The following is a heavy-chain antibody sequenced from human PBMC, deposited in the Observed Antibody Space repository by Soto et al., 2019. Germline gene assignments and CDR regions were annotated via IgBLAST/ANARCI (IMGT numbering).Heavy chain of an antibody. V-gene: IGHV3-30-3*01. D-gene: IGHD4-4*01. CDR3: ASGDDSNCPPSDYFDY. J-gene: IGHJ4*02. Sequence: QVQLVESGGGVVQPGRSLRLSCAASGFTFSSYAMHWVRQAPGKGLEWVAVISYDGSKKYYADSVKGRFTISGDNSKSTLYLQVNGLGAEDTAVDCCASGDDSNCPPSDYFDYWGQGTLVTVSS. CDR1: GFTFSSYA. CDR2: ISYDGSKK.